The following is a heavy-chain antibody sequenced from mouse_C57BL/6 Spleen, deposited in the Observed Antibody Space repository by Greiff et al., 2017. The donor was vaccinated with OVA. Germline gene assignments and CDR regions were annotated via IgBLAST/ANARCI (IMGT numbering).Heavy chain of an antibody. Sequence: EVKLVESGGGLVKPGGSLKLSCAASGFTFSDYGMHWVRQAPEKGLEWVAYISSGSSTIYYADTVKGRFTISRDNAKNTLFLQMTSLRSEDTAMYYCASDDYDEGNAMDYWGQGTSVTVSS. J-gene: IGHJ4*01. CDR1: GFTFSDYG. CDR2: ISSGSSTI. CDR3: ASDDYDEGNAMDY. D-gene: IGHD2-4*01. V-gene: IGHV5-17*01.